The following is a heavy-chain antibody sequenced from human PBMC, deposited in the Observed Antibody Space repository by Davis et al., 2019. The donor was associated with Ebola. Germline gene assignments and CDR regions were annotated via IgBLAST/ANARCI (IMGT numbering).Heavy chain of an antibody. V-gene: IGHV3-30*04. J-gene: IGHJ4*02. D-gene: IGHD5-18*01. CDR2: ISYDGSNK. Sequence: GESLKISCAASGFTFSSYAMHWVRQAPGKGLEWVAVISYDGSNKYYADSVKGRFTISRDNSKNTLYLQMNSLRAEDTAVYYCLRGYRDYWGQGTLVTVSS. CDR3: LRGYRDY. CDR1: GFTFSSYA.